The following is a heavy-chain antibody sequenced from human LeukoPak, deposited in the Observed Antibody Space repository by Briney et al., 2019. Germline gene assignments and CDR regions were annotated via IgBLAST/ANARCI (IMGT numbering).Heavy chain of an antibody. CDR3: ARIPYCSSTSCFYFDY. CDR1: GGSISSSGYY. V-gene: IGHV4-39*07. J-gene: IGHJ4*02. Sequence: SETLSLTCTVSGGSISSSGYYWGWIRQPPGKGLEWIGNIYYSGSTYYNPSLKSRVTISVDTSKNQFSLKLSSVTAADTAVYYCARIPYCSSTSCFYFDYWGQGTLVTVSS. D-gene: IGHD2-2*01. CDR2: IYYSGST.